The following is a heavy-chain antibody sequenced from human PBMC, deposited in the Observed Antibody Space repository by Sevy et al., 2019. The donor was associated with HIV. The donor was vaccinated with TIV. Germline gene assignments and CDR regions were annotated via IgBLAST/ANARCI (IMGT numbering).Heavy chain of an antibody. Sequence: ASVKVSCKASGYTFTSYGISWVRQAPGHRLEWMGWISAYNGNTNCAQKLQGRVTMTTDTSTSTAYMELRSLRSDDTAVYYCARGGAYCGGDCYFDYWGQGTLVTVSS. CDR1: GYTFTSYG. CDR3: ARGGAYCGGDCYFDY. D-gene: IGHD2-21*02. V-gene: IGHV1-18*01. J-gene: IGHJ4*02. CDR2: ISAYNGNT.